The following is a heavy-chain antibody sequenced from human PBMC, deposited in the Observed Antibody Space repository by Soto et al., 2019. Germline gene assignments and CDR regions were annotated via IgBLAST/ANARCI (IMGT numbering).Heavy chain of an antibody. V-gene: IGHV3-74*01. D-gene: IGHD5-12*01. Sequence: EVQLVESGGGLVQPGMSLRLSCAASGFTFSTYWMHWVRQAPGKGLVWVSRINSAGTITSYADSVKGRFTVSRDNAKNTLYPQINSLTADDTAVYYCATVATTSYNWFDPWGQGTLVTVSS. CDR2: INSAGTIT. J-gene: IGHJ5*02. CDR1: GFTFSTYW. CDR3: ATVATTSYNWFDP.